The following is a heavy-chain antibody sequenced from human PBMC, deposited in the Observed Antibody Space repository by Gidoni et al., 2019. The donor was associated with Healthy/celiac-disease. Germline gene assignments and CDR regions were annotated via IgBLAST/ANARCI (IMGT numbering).Heavy chain of an antibody. CDR3: ARGAAITIFGEGYYYYGMDV. CDR2: IWYDGSNK. Sequence: QVQLVESGGGVVQPGRSLRLSCAASGFTFSSYGMHWVRQAPGKGLEWVAVIWYDGSNKYYADSVKGRFTISRDNSKNTLYLQMNSLRAEDTAVYYCARGAAITIFGEGYYYYGMDVWGQGTTVTVSS. J-gene: IGHJ6*02. V-gene: IGHV3-33*01. D-gene: IGHD3-3*01. CDR1: GFTFSSYG.